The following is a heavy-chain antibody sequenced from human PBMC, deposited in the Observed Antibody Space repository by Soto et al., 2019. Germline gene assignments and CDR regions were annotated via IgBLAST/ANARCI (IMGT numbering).Heavy chain of an antibody. CDR2: ISYDGSNK. V-gene: IGHV3-30*18. Sequence: QVQLVESGGGVVQPGRSLRLSCAASGFTFSRYGMHWVRQAPGKGLEWVAVISYDGSNKYYADSVKGRFTISRDNSKNTLYLQMNSLRAEDTAVYYCAKESLIEYFQHWGQGTLVTVSS. CDR3: AKESLIEYFQH. CDR1: GFTFSRYG. J-gene: IGHJ1*01.